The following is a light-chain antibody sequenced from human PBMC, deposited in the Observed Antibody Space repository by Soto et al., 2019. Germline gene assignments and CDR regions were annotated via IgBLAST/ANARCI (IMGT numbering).Light chain of an antibody. V-gene: IGLV1-47*01. CDR3: AAWDDTLKGLV. CDR1: SSNIGSNY. J-gene: IGLJ2*01. CDR2: RAS. Sequence: QSVLTQPPSASGTPGQRVTISCSGSSSNIGSNYVYWYQQVPGTAPRLLMYRASQRPSGVPDRFSGSKSGTSASLAISGLRSEDEADYYCAAWDDTLKGLVFGRGTKLTVL.